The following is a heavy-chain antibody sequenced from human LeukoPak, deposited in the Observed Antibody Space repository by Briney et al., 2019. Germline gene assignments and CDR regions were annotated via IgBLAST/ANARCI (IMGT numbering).Heavy chain of an antibody. D-gene: IGHD3-22*01. J-gene: IGHJ4*02. Sequence: GGSLRLSCAASGLSFSSFAMSWVRQGPARGLEWVSSIRGNGETFYADSVKGRFTISRDNSKNTLYLQMNSLRAEDTAVYYCARGQMVIDYYFDYWGQGTLVTVSS. CDR1: GLSFSSFA. CDR2: IRGNGET. V-gene: IGHV3-23*01. CDR3: ARGQMVIDYYFDY.